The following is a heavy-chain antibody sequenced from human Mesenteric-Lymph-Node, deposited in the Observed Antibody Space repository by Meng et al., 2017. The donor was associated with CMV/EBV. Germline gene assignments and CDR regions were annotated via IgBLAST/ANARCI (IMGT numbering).Heavy chain of an antibody. CDR3: ARGRVPGIVVVPAASHFDY. Sequence: SGDYCSRSRQPQGKGQEWIGEINHSGSTNYNPSLKSRVTISVDTSKNQFSLKLSSVTAADTAVYYCARGRVPGIVVVPAASHFDYWGQGTLVTVSS. CDR1: SGDY. V-gene: IGHV4-34*01. J-gene: IGHJ4*02. CDR2: INHSGST. D-gene: IGHD2-2*01.